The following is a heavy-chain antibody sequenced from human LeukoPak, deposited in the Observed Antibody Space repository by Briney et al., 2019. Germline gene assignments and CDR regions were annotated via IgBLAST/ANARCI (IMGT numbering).Heavy chain of an antibody. CDR2: IKQDGSEK. Sequence: GGSLRLSCAASGFTFSSYWMSWVRQAPGKGLEGVANIKQDGSEKYYVDSVKGRFTISRDNAKNSLYLQMNSLRAEDTAVYYCARAGHSGYDVPDYWGPGTLVTVSS. CDR3: ARAGHSGYDVPDY. V-gene: IGHV3-7*04. D-gene: IGHD5-12*01. J-gene: IGHJ4*02. CDR1: GFTFSSYW.